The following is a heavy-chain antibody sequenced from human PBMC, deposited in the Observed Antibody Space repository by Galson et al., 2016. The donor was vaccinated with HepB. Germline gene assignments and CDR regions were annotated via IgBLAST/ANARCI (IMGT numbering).Heavy chain of an antibody. V-gene: IGHV4-39*01. Sequence: LSLTCTVFGGSINSSSYYWGWIRQPAGKGLQWIGNIYYSGDAYYNLSLKSRVTISVDTSKNQFSLSLPSVTAADTATYYCAGQFGYSSGWFDDWGQGRLVTVSS. CDR1: GGSINSSSYY. J-gene: IGHJ4*02. CDR2: IYYSGDA. CDR3: AGQFGYSSGWFDD. D-gene: IGHD6-19*01.